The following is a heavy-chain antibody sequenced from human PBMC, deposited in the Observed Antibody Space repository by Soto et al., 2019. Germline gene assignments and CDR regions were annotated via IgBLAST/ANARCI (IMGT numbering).Heavy chain of an antibody. CDR1: GGSISSGDYY. Sequence: SETLSLTCTVSGGSISSGDYYWSWIRQPPGKGLEWIGYIYYSGSTYYNPSLKSRVTISVDTSKNQFSLKLSSVTAADTAVYYCARAPDGVRSLFDPWGQGTLVTVSS. CDR2: IYYSGST. D-gene: IGHD4-17*01. CDR3: ARAPDGVRSLFDP. J-gene: IGHJ5*02. V-gene: IGHV4-30-4*01.